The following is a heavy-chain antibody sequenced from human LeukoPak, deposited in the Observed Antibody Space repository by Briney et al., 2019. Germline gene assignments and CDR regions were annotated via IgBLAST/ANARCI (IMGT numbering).Heavy chain of an antibody. J-gene: IGHJ4*02. CDR1: AFTVSSNY. Sequence: PGGSLRLSXAASAFTVSSNYMSWVRQAPGKGLDCVSIIFSDGGTSYSDSVKGRFTVSRDNSKNTLYLQMNNLRAEDTAVYYCAAGIYGVRGYSLDYWGQGTLVTVSS. CDR2: IFSDGGT. V-gene: IGHV3-53*01. D-gene: IGHD3-22*01. CDR3: AAGIYGVRGYSLDY.